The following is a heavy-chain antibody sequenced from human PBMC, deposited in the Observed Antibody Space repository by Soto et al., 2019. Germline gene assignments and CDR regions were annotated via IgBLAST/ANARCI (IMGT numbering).Heavy chain of an antibody. CDR1: GGSISSGGYS. CDR2: IYHSGST. V-gene: IGHV4-30-2*01. Sequence: PSETLSLTCTASGGSISSGGYSWSWIRQPPGKGLEWIGYIYHSGSTYYNPSLKSRVTISVDRSKNQFSLKLSSVTAADTAVYYCARGQVVAAHHWGQGTLVTVSS. J-gene: IGHJ5*02. CDR3: ARGQVVAAHH. D-gene: IGHD2-15*01.